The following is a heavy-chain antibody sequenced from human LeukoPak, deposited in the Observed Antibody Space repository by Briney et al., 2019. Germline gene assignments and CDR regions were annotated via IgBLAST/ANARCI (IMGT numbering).Heavy chain of an antibody. CDR3: ATHVRGVIPQGMDV. CDR1: GYTFTGYY. D-gene: IGHD3-10*01. J-gene: IGHJ6*02. Sequence: ASVKVSCKASGYTFTGYYMHWVRQAPGQGLEWMGWINPNSGDTYYAHKFQGRVTMTRVTSISTAYMELSRLRSDDTALYYCATHVRGVIPQGMDVWGQGTMVTVSS. V-gene: IGHV1-2*02. CDR2: INPNSGDT.